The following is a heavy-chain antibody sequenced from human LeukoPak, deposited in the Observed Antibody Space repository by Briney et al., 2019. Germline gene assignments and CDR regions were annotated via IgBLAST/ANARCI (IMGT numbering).Heavy chain of an antibody. CDR2: INNGGSNI. CDR1: GFTFSTHA. J-gene: IGHJ4*02. D-gene: IGHD2-21*02. Sequence: GGSLRLSCAASGFTFSTHAMNWLRQAPGKGLEWLSFINNGGSNIQCADSEKGRFIISRDNSTNSLYLQMNSLRAEDTAVYYCGRDYCGGDCYAQWGQGTLVTVSS. V-gene: IGHV3-48*03. CDR3: GRDYCGGDCYAQ.